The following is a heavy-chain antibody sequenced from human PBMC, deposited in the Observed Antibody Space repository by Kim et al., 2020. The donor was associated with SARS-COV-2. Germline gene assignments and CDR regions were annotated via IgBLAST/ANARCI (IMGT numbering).Heavy chain of an antibody. Sequence: GGSLRLSCAASGFTFSSYGMHWVRQAPGKGLEWVAVISYDGSNKYYADSVKGRFTISTDNSKNTLYLQMNSLRAEDTAVYYCAKDQVGGLEYSSALDYWGQGTLVTVSS. V-gene: IGHV3-30*18. CDR1: GFTFSSYG. CDR2: ISYDGSNK. J-gene: IGHJ4*02. D-gene: IGHD6-6*01. CDR3: AKDQVGGLEYSSALDY.